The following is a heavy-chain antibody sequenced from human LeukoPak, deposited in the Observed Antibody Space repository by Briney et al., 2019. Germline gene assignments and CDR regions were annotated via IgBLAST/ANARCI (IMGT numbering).Heavy chain of an antibody. Sequence: ASVKVSCKASGYNFIANSIHWVRQAPGQGLEWMGWINPYDGATNYVQKFQGRVTMTRDTSITTAFMEVSGLRSDGTAVYYCARGSGNYFPFDYFPFDYWGQGSLVTVSS. D-gene: IGHD1-26*01. CDR1: GYNFIANS. CDR3: ARGSGNYFPFDYFPFDY. J-gene: IGHJ4*02. CDR2: INPYDGAT. V-gene: IGHV1-2*02.